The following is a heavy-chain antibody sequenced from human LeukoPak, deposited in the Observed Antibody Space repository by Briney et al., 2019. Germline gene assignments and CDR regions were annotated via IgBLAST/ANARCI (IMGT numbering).Heavy chain of an antibody. CDR3: TRAASFYFDTSGYHFDY. J-gene: IGHJ4*02. CDR2: IRNRANSYST. D-gene: IGHD3-22*01. Sequence: GGSLRLSCAASGFTFSDHYMDWVRQAPGKGLEWIGRIRNRANSYSTEYAASVKGRFTISRDDSKKSVFLQMNSLKTEDMAVYYCTRAASFYFDTSGYHFDYWGQGTLVSVSS. V-gene: IGHV3-72*01. CDR1: GFTFSDHY.